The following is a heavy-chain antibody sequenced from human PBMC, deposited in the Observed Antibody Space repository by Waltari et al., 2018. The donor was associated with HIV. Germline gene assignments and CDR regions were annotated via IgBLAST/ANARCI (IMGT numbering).Heavy chain of an antibody. D-gene: IGHD5-12*01. CDR1: GFSIRSYG. J-gene: IGHJ2*01. CDR3: ARGLIAANWYFDL. V-gene: IGHV3-7*01. CDR2: INQDGSEK. Sequence: EVQLVESGGALVQPGGSLRLSCKGSGFSIRSYGMTWVRQAPGEGLEWVANINQDGSEKYSVDSVKGRFTISRDNTKNSLSLQMNSLRVEDTAVYYCARGLIAANWYFDLWGRGTLVIVSS.